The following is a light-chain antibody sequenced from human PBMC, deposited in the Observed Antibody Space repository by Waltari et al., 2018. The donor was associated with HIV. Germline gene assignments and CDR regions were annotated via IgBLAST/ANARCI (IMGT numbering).Light chain of an antibody. V-gene: IGLV2-14*03. CDR3: SSYTSSSPYA. CDR1: SSVVGGYNY. Sequence: QSALTQPASVPGSPGQSITISCTGTSSVVGGYNYVSWYQQHPGKAPKLMIYDVSNRPSGVSNRFSGSKSGNTASLTISGLQAEDEADYYCSSYTSSSPYAFGTGTKVTIL. J-gene: IGLJ1*01. CDR2: DVS.